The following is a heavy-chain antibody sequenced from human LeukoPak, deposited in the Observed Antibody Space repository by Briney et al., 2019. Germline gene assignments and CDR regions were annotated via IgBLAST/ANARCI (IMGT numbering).Heavy chain of an antibody. CDR3: ARMYGSGSIWGHFDY. V-gene: IGHV1-3*01. CDR1: GYTFTSYA. CDR2: INAGNGNT. J-gene: IGHJ4*02. D-gene: IGHD3-10*01. Sequence: GASVKVSCKASGYTFTSYAMHWVRQAPGQRLEWMGWINAGNGNTKYSQKFQGRVTITRDTSASTAYMELSSLRSEDTAVYYCARMYGSGSIWGHFDYWGQGTLVTVSS.